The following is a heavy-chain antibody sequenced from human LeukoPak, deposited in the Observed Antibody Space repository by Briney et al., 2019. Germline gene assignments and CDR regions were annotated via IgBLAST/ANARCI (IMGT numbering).Heavy chain of an antibody. CDR1: GFTFSSYW. V-gene: IGHV3-74*01. J-gene: IGHJ5*02. CDR3: ARSLYSSSWVQGFDP. Sequence: GGSLRLSCAASGFTFSSYWMHWVRQAPGKGLVWVSRINSDGSSTSCADSVKGRFTISRDNAKNTLYLQMNSLRAEDTAVYYCARSLYSSSWVQGFDPWGQGTLVTVSS. D-gene: IGHD6-13*01. CDR2: INSDGSST.